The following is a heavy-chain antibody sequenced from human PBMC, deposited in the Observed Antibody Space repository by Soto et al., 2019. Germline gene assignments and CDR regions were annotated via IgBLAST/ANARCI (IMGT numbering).Heavy chain of an antibody. CDR3: ARGTLKRWLQLPSRYYGMDV. J-gene: IGHJ6*02. CDR1: GGSFSGYY. D-gene: IGHD5-12*01. CDR2: INHSGST. V-gene: IGHV4-34*01. Sequence: KQSQTLSLTCAVYGGSFSGYYWSWIRQPPGKGLEWIGEINHSGSTNYNPSLKSRVTISVDTSKNQFSLKLSSVTAADTAVYYCARGTLKRWLQLPSRYYGMDVWGQGTTVTVSS.